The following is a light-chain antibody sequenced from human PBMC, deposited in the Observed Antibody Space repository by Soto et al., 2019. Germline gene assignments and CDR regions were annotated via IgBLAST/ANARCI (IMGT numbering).Light chain of an antibody. J-gene: IGKJ5*01. CDR1: QSVGAD. Sequence: IVMTQYQATLSVSPGERVTLAFMASQSVGADLAWYQQKPGQAPRLLIYDASTGATGTPARFSGSGSGTEFALTISSLQSEDVAIYYCQQYSDWPPITFGQGTRLEI. CDR3: QQYSDWPPIT. CDR2: DAS. V-gene: IGKV3-15*01.